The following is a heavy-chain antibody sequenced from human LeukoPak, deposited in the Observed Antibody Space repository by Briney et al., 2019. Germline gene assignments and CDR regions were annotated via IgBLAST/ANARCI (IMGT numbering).Heavy chain of an antibody. J-gene: IGHJ5*02. D-gene: IGHD2-2*01. CDR2: INPNSGGT. V-gene: IGHV1-2*02. Sequence: ASVKVSCKASGYTFTGYYMHWVRQAPGQGLEWMGWINPNSGGTNYAQKFQGRVTMTRDTSISTAYMGLSRLRSDDTAVYYCAREPRYQLLYNWFDPWGQGTLVTVSS. CDR3: AREPRYQLLYNWFDP. CDR1: GYTFTGYY.